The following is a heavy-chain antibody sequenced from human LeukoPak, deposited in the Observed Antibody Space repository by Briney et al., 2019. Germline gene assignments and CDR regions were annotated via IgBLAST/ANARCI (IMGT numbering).Heavy chain of an antibody. CDR3: ALIQSTDYDILTGYY. CDR1: GFTFSNYW. V-gene: IGHV3-21*01. Sequence: GGSLRLSCVVSGFTFSNYWMSWVRQAPGKGLEWVSSISSSSSHIYYADSVKGRFTTSRDNAKNSLYLQMNSLRAEDTAVYYCALIQSTDYDILTGYYWGQGTLVTVSS. J-gene: IGHJ4*02. D-gene: IGHD3-9*01. CDR2: ISSSSSHI.